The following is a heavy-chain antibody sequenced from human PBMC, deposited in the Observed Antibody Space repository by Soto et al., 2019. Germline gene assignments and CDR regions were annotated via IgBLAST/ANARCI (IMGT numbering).Heavy chain of an antibody. V-gene: IGHV3-23*01. D-gene: IGHD2-21*02. CDR1: GFTFSTYA. Sequence: GGSLRLSCAASGFTFSTYAMRWVRQAPGKGLEWVAAISGSASTIYYADSVKGRFTISRDNSRSTLYLQMNSLIAEDTARYYCAKTNNDYYFDYWGQGALVTVSS. CDR3: AKTNNDYYFDY. J-gene: IGHJ4*02. CDR2: ISGSASTI.